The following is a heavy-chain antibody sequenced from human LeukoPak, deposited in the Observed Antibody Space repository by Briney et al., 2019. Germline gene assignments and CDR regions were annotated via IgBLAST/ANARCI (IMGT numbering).Heavy chain of an antibody. CDR2: IRYDGSNK. CDR3: AKVLGEYSIRSKPLDT. V-gene: IGHV3-30*02. J-gene: IGHJ5*02. Sequence: GGSLRLSCTASGFTFSAYGMHWVRQAPVKGLEWVAFIRYDGSNKYYPDSVRGRFTVSRDNSKNTLYLQMNSLRPEDTAVYYCAKVLGEYSIRSKPLDTWGQGTLVTVSS. CDR1: GFTFSAYG. D-gene: IGHD6-13*01.